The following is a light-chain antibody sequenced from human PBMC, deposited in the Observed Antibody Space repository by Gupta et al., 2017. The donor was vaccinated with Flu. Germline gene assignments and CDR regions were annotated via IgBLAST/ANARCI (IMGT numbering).Light chain of an antibody. CDR2: DVS. J-gene: IGLJ1*01. V-gene: IGLV2-14*03. Sequence: QSALTPPAPVSGSPGQSLTISCTGTSRDVGNYNYVSWYQQHPGKAPKLMIYDVSNRPSGISDRFSGSKSGNTASLTISGLQAEDEADYYCSSYAISSSYLFGTGTKVSVL. CDR3: SSYAISSSYL. CDR1: SRDVGNYNY.